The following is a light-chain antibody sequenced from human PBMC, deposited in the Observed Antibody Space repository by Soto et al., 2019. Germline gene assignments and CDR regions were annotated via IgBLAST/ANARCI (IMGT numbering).Light chain of an antibody. Sequence: QSVLTQPPSASGSPGQSVTISCTGTSSDVGGYNYVSWYQHHPGKAPKLMIYEVTKRPSGVPDRFSGSKSGNTASLTVSGLQAEDEADYYCSSYAGSNNHVLFGGGTKVTVL. V-gene: IGLV2-8*01. CDR1: SSDVGGYNY. CDR2: EVT. CDR3: SSYAGSNNHVL. J-gene: IGLJ2*01.